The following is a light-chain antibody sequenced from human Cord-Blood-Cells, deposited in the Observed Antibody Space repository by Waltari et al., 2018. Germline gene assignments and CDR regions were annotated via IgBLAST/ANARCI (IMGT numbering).Light chain of an antibody. CDR1: SSDVGGYNY. CDR2: DVS. J-gene: IGLJ1*01. CDR3: SSYTSSSTLV. Sequence: QSALTQPASVSGSPGQSITISCTGTSSDVGGYNYVSWYQQHPGKAPKHMIYDVSNRPSRVSNRFAGSKSSNASSLTFSGLQAEDKSDYYCSSYTSSSTLVFGTGTKVAVL. V-gene: IGLV2-14*03.